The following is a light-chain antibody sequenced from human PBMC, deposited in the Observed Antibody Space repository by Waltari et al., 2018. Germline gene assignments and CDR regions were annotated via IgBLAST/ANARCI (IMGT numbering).Light chain of an antibody. CDR3: SSYTSTDVV. CDR2: DVS. J-gene: IGLJ2*01. CDR1: SRDVGGYNY. Sequence: QSALTQPASVSGSPGQSITLPCTGTSRDVGGYNYVSWYQQHPGKAPKLMVYDVSNRPSEVSNRFAGSKSGNTASLTISGLQAEDEADYYCSSYTSTDVVFGGGTKLTGL. V-gene: IGLV2-14*01.